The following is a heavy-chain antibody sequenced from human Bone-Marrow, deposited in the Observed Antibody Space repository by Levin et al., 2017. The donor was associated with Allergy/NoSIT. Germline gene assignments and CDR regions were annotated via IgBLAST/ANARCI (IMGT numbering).Heavy chain of an antibody. J-gene: IGHJ4*02. V-gene: IGHV4-59*08. CDR1: GPAIGSYY. CDR2: IYYRGIT. Sequence: SETLSLTCSVSGPAIGSYYWSWIRQSPGKGLEWIGYIYYRGITTYNPSLKSRVAISIDTSQNQFSLRLTFVTAADTAISYCARLWVSGNKLDYWSQGTLVTVSS. D-gene: IGHD6-19*01. CDR3: ARLWVSGNKLDY.